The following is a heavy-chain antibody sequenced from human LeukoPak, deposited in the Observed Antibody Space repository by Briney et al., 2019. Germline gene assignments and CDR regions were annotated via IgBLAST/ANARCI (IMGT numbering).Heavy chain of an antibody. CDR1: GLTFSSHW. CDR3: ATYSGSRSFGY. V-gene: IGHV3-7*01. Sequence: GGSLRLSCEASGLTFSSHWMSWVRQAPGKGLEWVANIKEDGSEKYYVDYVKGRFTISRDNAKNSLCLQMNSLSAEDTAMYYCATYSGSRSFGYWGQGSLVTVSS. J-gene: IGHJ4*02. D-gene: IGHD1-26*01. CDR2: IKEDGSEK.